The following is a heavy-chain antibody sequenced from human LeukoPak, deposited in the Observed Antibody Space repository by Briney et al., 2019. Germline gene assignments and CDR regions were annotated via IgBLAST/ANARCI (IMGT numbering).Heavy chain of an antibody. CDR2: MNPNSGNT. Sequence: GPSVKVSCKASGYTFTSYDINWVRQATGQGLEWMGWMNPNSGNTGYAQKFQGRVTMTRNTSISTAYMELSSLRSEDTAVYYCARGCSSTSCFDYWGQGTLVTVSS. J-gene: IGHJ4*02. D-gene: IGHD2-2*01. V-gene: IGHV1-8*01. CDR3: ARGCSSTSCFDY. CDR1: GYTFTSYD.